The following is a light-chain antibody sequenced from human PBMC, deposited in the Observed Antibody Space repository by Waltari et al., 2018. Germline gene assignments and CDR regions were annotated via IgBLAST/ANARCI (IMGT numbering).Light chain of an antibody. CDR1: SSSVGASKY. CDR3: NSYTRSNTYV. Sequence: HSALTQPASVSGSPGHAIPISCTGTSSSVGASKYVPWYQQHPSKVPKLIVFDVSNRPAGVPGRFSGSKSGNTASLTISGLQAEDEADYYCNSYTRSNTYVFGTGTRVTVL. V-gene: IGLV2-14*03. CDR2: DVS. J-gene: IGLJ1*01.